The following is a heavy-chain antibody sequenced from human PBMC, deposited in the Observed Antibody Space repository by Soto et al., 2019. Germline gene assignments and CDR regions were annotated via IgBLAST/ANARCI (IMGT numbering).Heavy chain of an antibody. D-gene: IGHD2-8*02. J-gene: IGHJ4*02. CDR2: INPTGGST. CDR1: GYTFINYY. Sequence: QVQLVQSGAEVKKPGASVKVSCKASGYTFINYYIHWVRQAPGYGLEWMAIINPTGGSTNYAQKFQGRRTLTMDTSTTTLYMDLSRLTSEDTAIYYCAIHLAAGDVWGQGTLVTVS. CDR3: AIHLAAGDV. V-gene: IGHV1-46*01.